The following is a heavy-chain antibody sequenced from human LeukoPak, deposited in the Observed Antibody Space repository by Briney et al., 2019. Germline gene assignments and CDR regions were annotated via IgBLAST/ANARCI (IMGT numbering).Heavy chain of an antibody. CDR2: INHSGST. CDR1: GGSFRGYY. V-gene: IGHV4-34*01. CDR3: ARRGGTRNSCYDY. D-gene: IGHD2-15*01. Sequence: PSETLSLTCAVYGGSFRGYYWSWLRQPPGKGLEWIGEINHSGSTNYNPSLKSRVTISVDTSKNLFSLKLSSVTAADTAVYYCARRGGTRNSCYDYWGQGTLVTVSS. J-gene: IGHJ4*02.